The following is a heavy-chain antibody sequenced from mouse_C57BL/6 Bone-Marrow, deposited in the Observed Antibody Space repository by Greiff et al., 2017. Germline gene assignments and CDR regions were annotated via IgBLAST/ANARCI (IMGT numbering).Heavy chain of an antibody. CDR3: ARSTMVTTRAMDY. D-gene: IGHD2-2*01. CDR2: ISSGGSYT. Sequence: EVKLVESGGDLVKPGGSLKLSCAASGFTFSSYGMSWVRQTPDKRLEWVATISSGGSYTYYPDSVKGRFTISRDNAKNTLYLQMSSLKSEDTAMYYSARSTMVTTRAMDYWGQGTSVTVSS. V-gene: IGHV5-6*01. CDR1: GFTFSSYG. J-gene: IGHJ4*01.